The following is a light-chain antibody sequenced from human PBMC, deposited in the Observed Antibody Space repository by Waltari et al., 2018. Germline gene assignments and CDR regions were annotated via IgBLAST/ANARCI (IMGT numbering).Light chain of an antibody. V-gene: IGLV1-47*02. Sequence: QSVLTQPPSASAAARKSVTISCSGSTSNIGGNSVSWYQQVPGTTPKPRISYSDRRVSGVSGRFSGSKSGTSASLAISGLQTEDEADYYCAAWDDSLSGWVFGGGTRLTVL. CDR3: AAWDDSLSGWV. CDR1: TSNIGGNS. J-gene: IGLJ3*02. CDR2: YSD.